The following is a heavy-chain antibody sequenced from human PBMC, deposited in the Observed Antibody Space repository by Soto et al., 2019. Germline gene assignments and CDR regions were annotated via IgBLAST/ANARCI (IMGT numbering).Heavy chain of an antibody. CDR1: GFTFSSYA. D-gene: IGHD5-12*01. J-gene: IGHJ4*02. CDR2: ISGSGGST. V-gene: IGHV3-23*01. Sequence: QAGGSLRLSCAASGFTFSSYAMSWVRQAPGKGLEWVSAISGSGGSTYYADSVKGRFTISRDNSKNTLYLQMNSLRAEDTAVYYCAKASYRWLQSTNDYWGQGTLVTVSS. CDR3: AKASYRWLQSTNDY.